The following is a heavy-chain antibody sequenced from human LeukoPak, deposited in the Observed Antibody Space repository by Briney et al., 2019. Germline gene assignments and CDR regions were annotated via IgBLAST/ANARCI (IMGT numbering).Heavy chain of an antibody. CDR3: ARKRLTYGDYKENWFDP. J-gene: IGHJ5*02. Sequence: SETLSLTCAVYGGSFSGYYWSWIRQPPGKGLEWIGEINHSGSTYYNPSLKSRVIISVDTSKNQFSLKLSSVTAADTAVYYCARKRLTYGDYKENWFDPWGQGTLVTVSS. CDR1: GGSFSGYY. V-gene: IGHV4-34*01. CDR2: INHSGST. D-gene: IGHD4-17*01.